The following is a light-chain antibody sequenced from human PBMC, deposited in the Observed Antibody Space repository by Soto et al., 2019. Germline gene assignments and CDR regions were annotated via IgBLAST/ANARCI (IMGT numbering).Light chain of an antibody. V-gene: IGKV3-15*01. CDR3: QQYNNWLRT. CDR2: GAS. CDR1: QSVSSN. Sequence: EIVMTQSPATLSVSPGERATLSCRASQSVSSNLAWYQQKPGQAPRLLIYGASTRATGIPARFSGSGSVTDFTLTISSLQSEDFAVYYCQQYNNWLRTFGQGTKVEIK. J-gene: IGKJ1*01.